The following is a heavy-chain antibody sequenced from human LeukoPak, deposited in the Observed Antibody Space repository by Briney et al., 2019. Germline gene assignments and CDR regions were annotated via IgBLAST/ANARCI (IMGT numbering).Heavy chain of an antibody. CDR3: ARDLGPVGAAFDY. Sequence: ASVTVSCKASGYTFTSYYMHWVRQAPGQGLEWMGIINPSGGSTSYAQKFQGRVTMTRDMSTSTVYMELSSLRSEDTAVYYCARDLGPVGAAFDYWGQGTLVTVSS. J-gene: IGHJ4*02. CDR2: INPSGGST. V-gene: IGHV1-46*01. D-gene: IGHD2-15*01. CDR1: GYTFTSYY.